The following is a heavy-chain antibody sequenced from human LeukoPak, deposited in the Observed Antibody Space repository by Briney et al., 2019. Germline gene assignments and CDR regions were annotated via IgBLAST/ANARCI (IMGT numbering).Heavy chain of an antibody. V-gene: IGHV3-11*04. CDR3: ARVSSYGGNGMFDY. D-gene: IGHD4-23*01. CDR1: GFTFSDYY. Sequence: GGSLRLSCAASGFTFSDYYMSWIRQAPGKGLEWVSYISSSGSTINYADSVKGRFTISRDNAKDSLYLQMNSLRAEDTAVYYCARVSSYGGNGMFDYWGQGTLVTVSS. CDR2: ISSSGSTI. J-gene: IGHJ4*02.